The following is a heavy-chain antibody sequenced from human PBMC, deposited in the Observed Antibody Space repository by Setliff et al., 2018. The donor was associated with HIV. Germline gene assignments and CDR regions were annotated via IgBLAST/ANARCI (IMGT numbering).Heavy chain of an antibody. Sequence: GGSLRLSCAASGFSFSSYWMSWVRQAPGKGLEWVANIKEDGSEKYYVDSVRGRFTISRDNAKNSLYLQMNSLRAEDTAVYYCARDPSYSSGWSRPYYFDYWGQGTLVTVSS. J-gene: IGHJ4*02. V-gene: IGHV3-7*03. D-gene: IGHD6-19*01. CDR1: GFSFSSYW. CDR2: IKEDGSEK. CDR3: ARDPSYSSGWSRPYYFDY.